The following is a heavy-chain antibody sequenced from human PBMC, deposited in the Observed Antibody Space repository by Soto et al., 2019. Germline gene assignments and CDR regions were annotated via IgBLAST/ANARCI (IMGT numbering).Heavy chain of an antibody. J-gene: IGHJ4*02. V-gene: IGHV5-10-1*01. CDR2: IDPSDSQT. CDR1: GYSFAGYW. CDR3: ARQIYDSDTGPNFQYYFDS. Sequence: GESLKISCKGSGYSFAGYWITWVRQKPGKGLEWMGRIDPSDSQTYYSPSFRGHVTISVTKSITTVFLQWSSLRASNTAMYYCARQIYDSDTGPNFQYYFDSWGQGTPVTVSS. D-gene: IGHD3-22*01.